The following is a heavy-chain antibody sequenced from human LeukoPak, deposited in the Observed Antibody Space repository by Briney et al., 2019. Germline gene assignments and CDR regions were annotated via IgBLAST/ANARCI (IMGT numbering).Heavy chain of an antibody. J-gene: IGHJ6*02. D-gene: IGHD3-10*01. CDR1: GFTFSNYA. CDR2: ISFDGSNK. V-gene: IGHV3-30-3*01. Sequence: PGGSLRLSCVVSGFTFSNYAMHWVRQAPGKGLEWVAVISFDGSNKYYADSVKGRFTISRDSSKNTLFVHMNSLRAEDTAVYYCARELSGPDVWGQGTTVTVSS. CDR3: ARELSGPDV.